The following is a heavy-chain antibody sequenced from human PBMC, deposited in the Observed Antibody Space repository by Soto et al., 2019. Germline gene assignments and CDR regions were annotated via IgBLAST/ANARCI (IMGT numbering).Heavy chain of an antibody. Sequence: SETLSLTCAVYGGSFSGYYWSWIRQPPGKGLEWIGEINHSGSTNYNPSLKSRVTISVDTSKNQFSLKLSSVTAADTAVYYCARGLRIAVAVGAFDIWGQGTMVTVSS. CDR3: ARGLRIAVAVGAFDI. J-gene: IGHJ3*02. D-gene: IGHD6-19*01. CDR1: GGSFSGYY. V-gene: IGHV4-34*01. CDR2: INHSGST.